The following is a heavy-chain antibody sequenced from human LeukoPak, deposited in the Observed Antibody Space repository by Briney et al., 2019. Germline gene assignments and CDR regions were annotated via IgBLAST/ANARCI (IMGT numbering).Heavy chain of an antibody. J-gene: IGHJ4*02. CDR3: ARYSSTSGPSPFDY. Sequence: SETLSLTCTVSGGSISSYYWSWIRQPAGKGLEWIGRIYTSGSTNYNPSLKSRVTMPVDTSKNQFSLKLSSVTAADTAVYYCARYSSTSGPSPFDYWGQGTLVTVSS. V-gene: IGHV4-4*07. CDR2: IYTSGST. D-gene: IGHD6-13*01. CDR1: GGSISSYY.